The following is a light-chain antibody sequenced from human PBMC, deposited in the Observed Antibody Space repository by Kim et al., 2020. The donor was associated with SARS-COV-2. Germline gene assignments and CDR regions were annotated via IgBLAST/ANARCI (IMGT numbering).Light chain of an antibody. CDR1: SGSIDDYY. CDR3: QSYKRDNLL. J-gene: IGLJ2*01. CDR2: EGD. V-gene: IGLV6-57*04. Sequence: NFMLTQPHSVSESPGKTVTNSCTRSSGSIDDYYMQWYQQRPGGVPTTVIYEGDQRPSGVSDRFSGGIDNSSNSASRPISGLRTEDEADYYWQSYKRDNLLFGGGSKVT.